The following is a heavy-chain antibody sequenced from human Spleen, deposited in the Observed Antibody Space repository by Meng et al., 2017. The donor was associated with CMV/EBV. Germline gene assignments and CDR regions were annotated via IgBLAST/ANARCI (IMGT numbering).Heavy chain of an antibody. D-gene: IGHD6-13*01. J-gene: IGHJ4*02. CDR3: TRGWYSSSWYYFDY. V-gene: IGHV3-49*04. CDR2: IRSKAYGGTT. CDR1: GFTFSSYE. Sequence: GESLKISCAASGFTFSSYEMNWVRQAPGKGLEWVGFIRSKAYGGTTEYAASVKGRFTISRDDSKSIAYLQMNSLKTEDTAVYYCTRGWYSSSWYYFDYWGQGTLVTVSS.